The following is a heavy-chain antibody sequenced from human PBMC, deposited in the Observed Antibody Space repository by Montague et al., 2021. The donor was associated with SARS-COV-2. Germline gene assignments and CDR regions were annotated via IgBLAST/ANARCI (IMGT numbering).Heavy chain of an antibody. Sequence: SETLSLTCTVSGGSISSYYWCWIRQPPGKGLEWIGYIYYSGSTNXNPSLESRVTISVDTSKNQFSLKLSSVTAADTAVYYCARVFPRWLQFDPYFDYWGQGTLVTVSS. J-gene: IGHJ4*02. CDR2: IYYSGST. CDR3: ARVFPRWLQFDPYFDY. D-gene: IGHD5-24*01. CDR1: GGSISSYY. V-gene: IGHV4-59*01.